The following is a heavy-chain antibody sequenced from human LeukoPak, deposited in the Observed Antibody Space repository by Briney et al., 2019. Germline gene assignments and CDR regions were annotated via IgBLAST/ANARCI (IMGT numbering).Heavy chain of an antibody. CDR3: ARAQGNGLIDI. CDR2: IYYSGNT. CDR1: GDSISSSKKY. D-gene: IGHD2-15*01. Sequence: SETLSLTCTVSGDSISSSKKYWGWVRQPPGKGLEWIGSIYYSGNTYYNPSLESRVTISLDTSRNQFSLRLSSVTAADTADYYCARAQGNGLIDIWAQGTLFTVSS. J-gene: IGHJ4*02. V-gene: IGHV4-39*01.